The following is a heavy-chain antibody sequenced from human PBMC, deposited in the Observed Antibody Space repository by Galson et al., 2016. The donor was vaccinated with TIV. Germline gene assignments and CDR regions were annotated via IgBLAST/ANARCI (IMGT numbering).Heavy chain of an antibody. V-gene: IGHV5-51*03. Sequence: QSGAEVTKPGESLIISCKASGSMFSAHWFGWVRQMPGKGPEWIGIMNPGDSETRYSPSFEGQVTISADNSISTAYLLWHSLKASDTAVYYCAKGKEYYEFWGQGTLVTVSS. CDR3: AKGKEYYEF. D-gene: IGHD3-16*01. CDR1: GSMFSAHW. J-gene: IGHJ4*02. CDR2: MNPGDSET.